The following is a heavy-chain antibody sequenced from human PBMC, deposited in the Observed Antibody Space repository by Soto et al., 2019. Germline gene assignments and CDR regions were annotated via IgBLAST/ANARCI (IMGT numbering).Heavy chain of an antibody. V-gene: IGHV4-39*01. J-gene: IGHJ4*02. D-gene: IGHD6-6*01. Sequence: SETLSLTCTVSCGSISSSSYYWGWIRQPPGKGLEWIGSIYYSGSTYYNPSLKSRVTISVDTSKNQFSLKLSSVTAADTAVYYCARHLGQLVVRGFDYWGQGTLVTVSS. CDR3: ARHLGQLVVRGFDY. CDR1: CGSISSSSYY. CDR2: IYYSGST.